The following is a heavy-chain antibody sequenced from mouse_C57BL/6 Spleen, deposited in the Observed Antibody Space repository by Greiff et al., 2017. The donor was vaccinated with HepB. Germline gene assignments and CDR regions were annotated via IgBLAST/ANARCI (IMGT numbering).Heavy chain of an antibody. J-gene: IGHJ4*01. CDR1: GFTFSSYA. D-gene: IGHD1-1*01. V-gene: IGHV5-4*01. CDR3: ARDLGYGSSYEGAMDY. CDR2: ISDGGSYT. Sequence: DVKLVESGGGLVKPGGSLKLSCAASGFTFSSYAMSWVRQTPEKRLEWVATISDGGSYTYYPDNVKGRFTISRDNAKNNLYLQMSHLKSEDTAMYYCARDLGYGSSYEGAMDYWGQGTSVTVSS.